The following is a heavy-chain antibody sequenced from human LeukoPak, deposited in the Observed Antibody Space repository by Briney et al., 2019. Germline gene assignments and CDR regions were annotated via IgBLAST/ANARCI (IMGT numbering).Heavy chain of an antibody. V-gene: IGHV1-24*01. Sequence: GASVKVSCKXSGYTLTELSMHWVRQAPGKGLEGMGGFDPEDGETIYAQKFQGRVTMTEDTSTDTAYMELSSLRSEDTAVYYCATTYYYDSSGYWFQHWGQGTLVTVSS. D-gene: IGHD3-22*01. CDR3: ATTYYYDSSGYWFQH. CDR1: GYTLTELS. CDR2: FDPEDGET. J-gene: IGHJ1*01.